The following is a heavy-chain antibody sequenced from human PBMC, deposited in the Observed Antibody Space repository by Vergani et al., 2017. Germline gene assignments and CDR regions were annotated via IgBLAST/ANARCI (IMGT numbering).Heavy chain of an antibody. D-gene: IGHD5-24*01. CDR2: INHSGST. CDR1: GGSISSSSYY. J-gene: IGHJ4*02. Sequence: QLQLQESGPGLVKPSETLSLTCTVSGGSISSSSYYWSWIRQPPGKGLEWIGEINHSGSTNYNPSLKSRVTISVDTSKNQFSRKLSSVTAADTAVYYCARESRRDGYYKNDYWGQGTLVTVSS. CDR3: ARESRRDGYYKNDY. V-gene: IGHV4-39*07.